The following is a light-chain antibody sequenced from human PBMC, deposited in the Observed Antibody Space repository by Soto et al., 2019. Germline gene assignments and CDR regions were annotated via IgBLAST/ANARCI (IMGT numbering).Light chain of an antibody. CDR2: GAS. CDR1: QRVSSSY. CDR3: QQYASAPYT. Sequence: EIVLTQSPATLSLSPGERVTLSCRASQRVSSSYVAWYQQKAGQAPSLLIYGASSRATDIPDRFSGGGSGTDFTLTISRLEPEDFAVYYCQQYASAPYTFGQGTKLEIK. V-gene: IGKV3-20*01. J-gene: IGKJ2*01.